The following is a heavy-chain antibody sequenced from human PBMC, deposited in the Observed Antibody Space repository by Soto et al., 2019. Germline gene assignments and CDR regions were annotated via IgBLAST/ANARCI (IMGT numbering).Heavy chain of an antibody. CDR2: ISWNGGTV. CDR1: GFTFDNDA. D-gene: IGHD6-19*01. V-gene: IGHV3-9*01. Sequence: PGGSLRLSCAASGFTFDNDAMHWVRQAPGKGLEWVSGISWNGGTVDYGASMKGRFTISRDNAKNSLYLQLNSPRPEDTALYYCVKDALTAVAFYFDYWGRGALVTVSS. J-gene: IGHJ4*01. CDR3: VKDALTAVAFYFDY.